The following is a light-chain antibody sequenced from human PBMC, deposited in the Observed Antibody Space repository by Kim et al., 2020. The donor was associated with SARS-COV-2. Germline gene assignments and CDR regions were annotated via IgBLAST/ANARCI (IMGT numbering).Light chain of an antibody. J-gene: IGLJ3*02. CDR3: QVWDISSEV. V-gene: IGLV3-21*04. CDR2: YDS. CDR1: NIGSKS. Sequence: SYELTQPPSVSVAPGKTARITCGGNNIGSKSVHWYQQKPGQAPVLVIYYDSDRPSGIPERFSGSNSGNTATLTISRVEAGDEADYYCQVWDISSEVFGGGTQLTVL.